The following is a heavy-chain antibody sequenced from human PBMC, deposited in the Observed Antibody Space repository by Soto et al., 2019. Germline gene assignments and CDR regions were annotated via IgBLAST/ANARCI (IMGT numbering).Heavy chain of an antibody. D-gene: IGHD3-3*01. CDR2: ISGSGGSI. J-gene: IGHJ6*03. V-gene: IGHV3-23*01. CDR1: GFTFSSYA. CDR3: ARETIFGVVKPYYYMDV. Sequence: PGGSLILSCAASGFTFSSYAMSWVRQAPGKGLEWVSEISGSGGSIYYADSVKGRFTISRDNAKNSLYLQMNSLRAEDTAVYYCARETIFGVVKPYYYMDVWGKGTTVTVSS.